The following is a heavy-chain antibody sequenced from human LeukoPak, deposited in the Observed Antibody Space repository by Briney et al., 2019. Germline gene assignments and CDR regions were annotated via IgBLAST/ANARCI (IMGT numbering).Heavy chain of an antibody. CDR2: LNSDGSST. CDR1: GFTFSMDW. J-gene: IGHJ4*02. CDR3: AKASGSWLAHCDY. Sequence: TGGSLRLSCAASGFTFSMDWMQWVRQAPGKGLVWVSRLNSDGSSTDYADSVKGRFTISRDNAKNTLYLQMNTLRAEDTAVYYCAKASGSWLAHCDYWGQGTLVTVSS. V-gene: IGHV3-74*01. D-gene: IGHD2-15*01.